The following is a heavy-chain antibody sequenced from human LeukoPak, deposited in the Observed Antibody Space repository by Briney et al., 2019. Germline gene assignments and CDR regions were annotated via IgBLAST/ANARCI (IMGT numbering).Heavy chain of an antibody. CDR3: ARAHRHFGELLDWFDP. Sequence: SVKVSCKSSGGTFSSYAISWVRQAPGQGLEWMGGIIPIFGTANYAQKFQGRVTITTDESTSTAYMELSSLRSEDPAVYYCARAHRHFGELLDWFDPWGQGTLVTVSS. J-gene: IGHJ5*02. CDR2: IIPIFGTA. V-gene: IGHV1-69*05. CDR1: GGTFSSYA. D-gene: IGHD3-10*01.